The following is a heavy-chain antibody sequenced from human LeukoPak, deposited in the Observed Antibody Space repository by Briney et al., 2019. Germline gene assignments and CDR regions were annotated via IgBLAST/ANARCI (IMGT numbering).Heavy chain of an antibody. CDR3: ARTYYDILTGYNPYFDY. Sequence: GGSLRLSCAASGFTFTTYSMNWVRQAPGKGLEWVSSITSSSTSMYYADSVKGRFAISRDNAKNSLYLQMNSLRAEDTAVYYCARTYYDILTGYNPYFDYWGQGTLVTVSS. CDR1: GFTFTTYS. D-gene: IGHD3-9*01. J-gene: IGHJ4*02. CDR2: ITSSSTSM. V-gene: IGHV3-21*01.